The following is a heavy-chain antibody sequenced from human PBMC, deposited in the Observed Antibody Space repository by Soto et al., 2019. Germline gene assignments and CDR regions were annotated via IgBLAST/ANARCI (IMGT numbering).Heavy chain of an antibody. CDR3: AKESVEATYSYYGMDV. Sequence: LVESGGGVVRPGGSLTLSCVGSGFSFHSYSLHWVRQAPGKGLEWVATVPFDSKNKYYIDSVEGRFTIARDNSKNVMSMQMNSLRHDDTAVYYCAKESVEATYSYYGMDVWGPGTTVTVSS. J-gene: IGHJ6*02. CDR1: GFSFHSYS. D-gene: IGHD4-4*01. CDR2: VPFDSKNK. V-gene: IGHV3-30*18.